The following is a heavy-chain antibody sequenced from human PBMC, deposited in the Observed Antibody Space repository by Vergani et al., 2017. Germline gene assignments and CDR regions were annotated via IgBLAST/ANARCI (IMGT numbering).Heavy chain of an antibody. Sequence: QVQLVESGGGVVQPGRSLRLSCAASVFTFSSYAMHWVRQAPGKGLEWVALISYDGSNKYYADSVKGRFTISSDNSKNTLYLQMNSLRAEDTAVYYCRYYDSNCYYYYFDYWGQGTLVTVSA. CDR1: VFTFSSYA. V-gene: IGHV3-30-3*01. CDR2: ISYDGSNK. J-gene: IGHJ4*02. D-gene: IGHD3-22*01. CDR3: RYYDSNCYYYYFDY.